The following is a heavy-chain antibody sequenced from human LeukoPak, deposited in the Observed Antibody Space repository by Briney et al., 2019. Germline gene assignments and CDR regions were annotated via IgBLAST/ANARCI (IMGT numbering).Heavy chain of an antibody. CDR1: GGSISRSNYY. CDR3: ARHGIVDSSRKYYFDY. V-gene: IGHV4-39*01. J-gene: IGHJ4*02. CDR2: IYYSGNT. D-gene: IGHD6-13*01. Sequence: SETLSLTCTVSGGSISRSNYYWGWIRQPPGKGLEWIGYIYYSGNTHYNPSLKSRVTISVDTSKNQFSLKLSSVTAEDTAVYFCARHGIVDSSRKYYFDYWGQGTLVTVSS.